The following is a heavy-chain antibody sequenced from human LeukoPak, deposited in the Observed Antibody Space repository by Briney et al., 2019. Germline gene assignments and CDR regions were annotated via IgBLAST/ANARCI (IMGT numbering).Heavy chain of an antibody. CDR1: GDSVSSNSAI. CDR2: TYYRSKWYD. D-gene: IGHD1-26*01. Sequence: SQTPSLTCAISGDSVSSNSAIWSWIRQSPSRGLEWLGRTYYRSKWYDDYAVSVKSRITINPDTSKNQFSLQLNSVTPEDTAVYYCARAPSGSYGYLEYWGQGTLVTVSS. J-gene: IGHJ4*02. CDR3: ARAPSGSYGYLEY. V-gene: IGHV6-1*01.